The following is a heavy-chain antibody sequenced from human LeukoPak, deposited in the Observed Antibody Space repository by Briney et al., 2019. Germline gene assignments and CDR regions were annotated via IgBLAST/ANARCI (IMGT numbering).Heavy chain of an antibody. CDR2: ISWNSGYK. CDR3: AKAPVTTCRGAFCYPFDY. CDR1: GFTFDDYA. D-gene: IGHD2-15*01. V-gene: IGHV3-9*01. J-gene: IGHJ4*02. Sequence: GGSLRLSCAASGFTFDDYAMHWVRQTPGKGLEWVSGISWNSGYKGYADSVKGRFTISRDSSKNTLFLQMNRLRPEDAAVYYCAKAPVTTCRGAFCYPFDYWGLGTLVTVSS.